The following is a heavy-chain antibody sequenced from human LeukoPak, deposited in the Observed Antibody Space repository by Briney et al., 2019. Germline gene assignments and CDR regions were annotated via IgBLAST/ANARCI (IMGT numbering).Heavy chain of an antibody. CDR1: GESFSSYY. CDR2: VNHGGST. D-gene: IGHD3-3*01. V-gene: IGHV4-34*01. CDR3: ARALINDFWSGSLYYYYYMDV. Sequence: SETLSLTCAVYGESFSSYYWSWIRQFPGKGLEWIGEVNHGGSTNYNPSLKSRVTISVDTSKNQFSLKLSSVTAADTAVYYCARALINDFWSGSLYYYYYMDVWGKGTTVTVSS. J-gene: IGHJ6*03.